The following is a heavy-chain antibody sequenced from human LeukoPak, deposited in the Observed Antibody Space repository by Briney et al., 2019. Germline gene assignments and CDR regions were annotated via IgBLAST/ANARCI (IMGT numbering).Heavy chain of an antibody. Sequence: PGRSLRLSCAASGFIFSYYGMHWVRQAPGKGLEWVAVIWYDGSNRYYADSLKGRFTISRDNSKNTLYLQMNSLTGDDTAVYYCARDPLGVLSYFDYWGQGTLVTVSS. CDR1: GFIFSYYG. J-gene: IGHJ4*02. V-gene: IGHV3-33*01. CDR3: ARDPLGVLSYFDY. D-gene: IGHD3-16*01. CDR2: IWYDGSNR.